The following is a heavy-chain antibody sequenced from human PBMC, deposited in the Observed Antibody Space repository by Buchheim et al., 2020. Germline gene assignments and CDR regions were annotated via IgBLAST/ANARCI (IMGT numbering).Heavy chain of an antibody. Sequence: EVQLVESGGGLVQPGGSLRLSCAASGFTFSSYWMSWVRQAPGKGLEWVANIKQDGSEKYYVDSVKGRFTISRDNAKNSLYLQMNSLRAEDTAVYYCARVASVWSGYYYYYYYGMDVWGQGTT. CDR1: GFTFSSYW. J-gene: IGHJ6*02. D-gene: IGHD3-3*01. CDR2: IKQDGSEK. CDR3: ARVASVWSGYYYYYYYGMDV. V-gene: IGHV3-7*01.